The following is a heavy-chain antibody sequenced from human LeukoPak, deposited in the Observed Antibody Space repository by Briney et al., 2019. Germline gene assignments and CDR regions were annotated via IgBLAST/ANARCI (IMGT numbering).Heavy chain of an antibody. V-gene: IGHV3-7*03. J-gene: IGHJ4*02. D-gene: IGHD3-22*01. CDR1: GFTFSSYW. Sequence: GGSLRLSCAASGFTFSSYWMSWVRQAPGKGLEWVANIKQDGSEKYYVDSVKGRFTISRDNAKNSLYLQMNGLRAEDTAVYYCARVGHDSSGYCYKFDYWGQGTLVTVSS. CDR2: IKQDGSEK. CDR3: ARVGHDSSGYCYKFDY.